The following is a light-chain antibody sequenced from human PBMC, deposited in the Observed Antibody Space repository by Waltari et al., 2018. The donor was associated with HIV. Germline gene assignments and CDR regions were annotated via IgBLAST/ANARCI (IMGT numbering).Light chain of an antibody. V-gene: IGKV1-39*01. CDR1: QSINRY. J-gene: IGKJ4*01. CDR2: AAS. Sequence: DIQMTQSPSSLSASVGDRVTITCRTSQSINRYLNWYQEKPGKVPKLRIYAASILQDGVSSRFSGSGSGTDFTLTINSLQPEDFATYYCQQSYTTLSFGGGTKVEIK. CDR3: QQSYTTLS.